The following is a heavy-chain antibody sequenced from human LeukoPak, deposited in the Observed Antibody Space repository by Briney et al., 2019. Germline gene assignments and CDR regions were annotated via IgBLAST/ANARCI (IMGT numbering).Heavy chain of an antibody. V-gene: IGHV3-21*01. CDR1: GFTFSSYS. Sequence: PGGSLRLSCAASGFTFSSYSMNWVRQAAGKGPEWVSSISSSSSYIYYADSVKGRFTISRDNAKNSLSLQMNSLRAEDTAVYYCARYAYSSSWYRYGMDVWGQGTTVTVSS. CDR2: ISSSSSYI. D-gene: IGHD6-13*01. J-gene: IGHJ6*02. CDR3: ARYAYSSSWYRYGMDV.